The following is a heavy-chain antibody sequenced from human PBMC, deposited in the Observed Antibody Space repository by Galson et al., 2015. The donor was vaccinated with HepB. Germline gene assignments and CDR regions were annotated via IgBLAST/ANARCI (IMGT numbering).Heavy chain of an antibody. J-gene: IGHJ4*02. CDR1: GFTFSTYG. CDR2: IWFDGSNE. V-gene: IGHV3-33*01. CDR3: ATDQTSYGTTFFDY. D-gene: IGHD3-10*01. Sequence: SLRLSCAASGFTFSTYGMYWVRQAPGKGLEWVSIIWFDGSNEDYADSVKGRFTISRDNAKNTLYLEINSVRAEDTAVYYCATDQTSYGTTFFDYWGQGTLVIVSS.